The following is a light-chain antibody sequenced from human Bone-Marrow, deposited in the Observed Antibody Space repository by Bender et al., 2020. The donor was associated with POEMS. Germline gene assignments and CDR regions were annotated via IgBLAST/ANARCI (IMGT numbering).Light chain of an antibody. CDR3: FSYAGAYTYV. J-gene: IGLJ1*01. V-gene: IGLV2-11*01. CDR2: DVA. CDR1: TSDVGAYNF. Sequence: QSALTQPRSVSGSPGQSVIISCTGTTSDVGAYNFVSWYQQNPGKAPKLMIFDVAKRPSGVPDRFSGSKSANTASLTISRLQAEDEADYYCFSYAGAYTYVFGSGTKVTVL.